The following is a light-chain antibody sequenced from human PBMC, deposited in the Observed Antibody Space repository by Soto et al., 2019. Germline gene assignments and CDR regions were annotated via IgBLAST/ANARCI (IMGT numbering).Light chain of an antibody. CDR2: GAS. J-gene: IGKJ1*01. V-gene: IGKV3-20*01. CDR1: QSVSCSY. Sequence: EIVLTQSPGTLSLSPGERATLSSRASQSVSCSYLAWYQQKPGQAPRLLIYGASSRATGIPDRFSGSGSGTDFTLTISRLEPEDFAVYYCQQYDSSPPTTFGQGTKVDIK. CDR3: QQYDSSPPTT.